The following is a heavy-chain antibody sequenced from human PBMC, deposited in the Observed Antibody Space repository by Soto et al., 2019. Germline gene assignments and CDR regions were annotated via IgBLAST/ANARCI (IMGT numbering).Heavy chain of an antibody. CDR2: IYYSGST. Sequence: SETLSLTYTVSGGSISSYYWSWIRQPPGKGLEWIGYIYYSGSTNYNPSLKSRVTISVDTSKNQFSLKLSSVTAADTAVYYCARQSAVVDFDYWGQGTLVTVSS. V-gene: IGHV4-59*08. D-gene: IGHD3-16*02. CDR3: ARQSAVVDFDY. CDR1: GGSISSYY. J-gene: IGHJ4*02.